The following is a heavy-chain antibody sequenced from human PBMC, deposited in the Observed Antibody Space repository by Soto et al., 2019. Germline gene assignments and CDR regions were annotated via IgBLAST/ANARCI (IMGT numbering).Heavy chain of an antibody. CDR3: ARGGHSSSSEWANWFDP. D-gene: IGHD6-6*01. V-gene: IGHV4-31*03. J-gene: IGHJ5*02. CDR2: VYYSGST. Sequence: QVQLQESGPGLVKPSQTLSLTCTVSGGSISSGGYSWSWIRQHAGKGLEWLGYVYYSGSTYYNPSLKSRVTKSVDTSKNQFSRNLSSVTAADTAVYYCARGGHSSSSEWANWFDPWGQGTLVTVSS. CDR1: GGSISSGGYS.